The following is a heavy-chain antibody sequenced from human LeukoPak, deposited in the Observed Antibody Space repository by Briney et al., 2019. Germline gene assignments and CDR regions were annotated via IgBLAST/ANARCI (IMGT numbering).Heavy chain of an antibody. D-gene: IGHD3-22*01. CDR1: GGAISSSSYY. J-gene: IGHJ3*02. Sequence: SETLSLTCTVSGGAISSSSYYWGWIRQPPGKGLEWIGSIYYSARTYYNPSLKSRVTISVDTSKNQFSLRLRSVTAADPGVDFRARHYYYESSGLEDAFDIWVQGTMVSVSS. V-gene: IGHV4-39*01. CDR3: ARHYYYESSGLEDAFDI. CDR2: IYYSART.